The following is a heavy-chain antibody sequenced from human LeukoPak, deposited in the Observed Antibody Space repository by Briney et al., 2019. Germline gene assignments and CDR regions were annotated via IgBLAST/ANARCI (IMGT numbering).Heavy chain of an antibody. D-gene: IGHD3-16*01. CDR2: IHNDGTQG. V-gene: IGHV3-30*02. Sequence: PGGSLTLSCAASGFTFSRLGMQWVRQAPGKGLEWVAVIHNDGTQGQYADSVKGRFTISKDNSQNTLYLQMNNLRDDDTAVYYCAKEGDEFRGYLDVWDKGTTVTVFS. CDR3: AKEGDEFRGYLDV. J-gene: IGHJ6*03. CDR1: GFTFSRLG.